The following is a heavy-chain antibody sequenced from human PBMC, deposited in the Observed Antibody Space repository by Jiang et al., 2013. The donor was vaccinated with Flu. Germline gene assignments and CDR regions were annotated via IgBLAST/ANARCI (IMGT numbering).Heavy chain of an antibody. CDR3: ACGDFFLYLDY. CDR1: GASIKNTT. Sequence: SLTCSVSGASIKNTTGPGSADPGRDWSGLGISMTWEXRLXPSLKSRVTMSVDSSKTQFSLMVSSVTAADTAIYYCACGDFFLYLDYWGQGTLVTVSS. D-gene: IGHD3-16*01. CDR2: SMTWEX. V-gene: IGHV4-59*01. J-gene: IGHJ4*02.